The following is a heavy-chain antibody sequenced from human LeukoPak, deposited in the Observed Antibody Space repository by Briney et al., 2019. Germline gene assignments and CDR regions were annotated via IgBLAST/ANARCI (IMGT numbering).Heavy chain of an antibody. CDR2: IKQDGSEK. J-gene: IGHJ5*02. Sequence: GGSLRLSCAASGFTFSSYAMSWVRQAPGKGLEWVANIKQDGSEKYYVDSVKGRFTISRDNAKNSLSLQMNSLRAEDTAVYYCARDYEYCSSTSCSRWFDPWGQGTLVTVSS. V-gene: IGHV3-7*01. D-gene: IGHD2-2*01. CDR3: ARDYEYCSSTSCSRWFDP. CDR1: GFTFSSYA.